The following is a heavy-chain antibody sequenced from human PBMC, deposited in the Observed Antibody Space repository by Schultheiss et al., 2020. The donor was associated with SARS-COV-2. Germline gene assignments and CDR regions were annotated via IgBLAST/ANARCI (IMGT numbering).Heavy chain of an antibody. D-gene: IGHD4/OR15-4a*01. J-gene: IGHJ6*03. V-gene: IGHV3-33*01. CDR1: GFTFSNSA. Sequence: GGSLRLSCAPSGFTFSNSAMHWVRQSPGKGLEWVGIIYYDGINKYYGDSVKGRFTISRDNSKNTLYLHMNSLRVEDTAVYYCARALRYYYMDVWGKGTTVTVSS. CDR3: ARALRYYYMDV. CDR2: IYYDGINK.